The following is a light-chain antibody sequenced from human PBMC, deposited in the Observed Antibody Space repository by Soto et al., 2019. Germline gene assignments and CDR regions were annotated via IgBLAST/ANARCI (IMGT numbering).Light chain of an antibody. CDR2: DAS. Sequence: DIQMTQSPSTLCASVGDRVTITCRASQSISSWLAWYQQKPGKAPKLLIYDASSLESGVPSRFSGSGSGTEFTLTTSSLQPDDFATYYCQQYYSYPQTFGQGTKVDIK. CDR1: QSISSW. J-gene: IGKJ1*01. V-gene: IGKV1-5*01. CDR3: QQYYSYPQT.